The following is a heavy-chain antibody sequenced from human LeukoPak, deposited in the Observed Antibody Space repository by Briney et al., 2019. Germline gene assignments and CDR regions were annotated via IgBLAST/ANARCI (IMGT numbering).Heavy chain of an antibody. J-gene: IGHJ6*02. CDR2: ISPNSGGT. V-gene: IGHV1-2*02. CDR3: ASKTGTWNYYGMDV. CDR1: GYTFTGYY. D-gene: IGHD1-7*01. Sequence: GASVKVSCKASGYTFTGYYMHWVRQAPGQGLEWMGWISPNSGGTNYAQKFQGRVTMTRDTSISTAYMELSRLRSDDTAVYYCASKTGTWNYYGMDVWGQGTTVTASS.